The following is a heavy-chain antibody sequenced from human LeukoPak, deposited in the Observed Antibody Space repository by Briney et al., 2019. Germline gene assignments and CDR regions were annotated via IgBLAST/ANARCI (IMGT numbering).Heavy chain of an antibody. Sequence: SETLSLTCAVSGGSISSGGYSWSWIRQPPGKGLEWIGYIYHSGSTYYNPPLKSRVTISVDTSKNQFSLKLSSVTAADTAVYYCARASGYSSGWYAFDIWGQGTMVTVSS. CDR2: IYHSGST. CDR3: ARASGYSSGWYAFDI. CDR1: GGSISSGGYS. D-gene: IGHD6-19*01. J-gene: IGHJ3*02. V-gene: IGHV4-30-2*01.